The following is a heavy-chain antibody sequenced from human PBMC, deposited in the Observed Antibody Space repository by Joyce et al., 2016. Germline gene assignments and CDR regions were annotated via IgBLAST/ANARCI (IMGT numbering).Heavy chain of an antibody. V-gene: IGHV3-7*01. CDR2: IKADGSEK. CDR3: AREYFWRYDY. J-gene: IGHJ4*02. D-gene: IGHD3-3*01. Sequence: EVQLVESGGDLVQPGGSLRLSCVSSGFTFRKYYMGWIRQAPGKGPEWVANIKADGSEKSYVGSVEGRFTISRDNAKNSLYLQINGLRAEDTAVYYCAREYFWRYDYWGQGTLVTVSS. CDR1: GFTFRKYY.